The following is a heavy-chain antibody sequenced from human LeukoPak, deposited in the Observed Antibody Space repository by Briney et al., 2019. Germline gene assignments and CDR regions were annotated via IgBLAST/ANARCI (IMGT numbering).Heavy chain of an antibody. J-gene: IGHJ4*02. CDR1: GFTFSSYG. CDR2: ISYDGSNK. Sequence: GGSLRLSCAASGFTFSSYGMHWVRQAPGKGLEWVAVISYDGSNKYYADSVKGRFTISRDNSKNTLYLQMSSLRAEDTAVYYCAKGPYSDGLSGFDYGGQGTLVTVSS. D-gene: IGHD5-18*01. V-gene: IGHV3-30*18. CDR3: AKGPYSDGLSGFDY.